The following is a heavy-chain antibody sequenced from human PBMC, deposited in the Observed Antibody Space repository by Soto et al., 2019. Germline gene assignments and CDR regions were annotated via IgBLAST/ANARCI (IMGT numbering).Heavy chain of an antibody. V-gene: IGHV1-18*01. CDR2: ISGYDDNT. D-gene: IGHD1-1*01. J-gene: IGHJ5*02. CDR1: GYTFTSYG. Sequence: QVQLVQSGAEVKKPGASVKVSCKASGYTFTSYGISWVRQAPGQGLEWVGWISGYDDNTDYAYKFRGRVTMTTDTSTNTAYMDLRSLSSDDTAVYYCARHNSQWPNWFDPWGQGTPVTVSS. CDR3: ARHNSQWPNWFDP.